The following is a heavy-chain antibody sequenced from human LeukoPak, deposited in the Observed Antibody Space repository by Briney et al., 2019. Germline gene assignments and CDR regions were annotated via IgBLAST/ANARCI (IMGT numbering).Heavy chain of an antibody. CDR2: INPKTGGT. CDR1: GYTFTDYY. CDR3: ARLKIQVFLDYSNYGMDV. J-gene: IGHJ6*02. V-gene: IGHV1-2*02. D-gene: IGHD5-18*01. Sequence: ASVKVSCKASGYTFTDYYMHWVRQAPGQGLEWTGWINPKTGGTHYAQRFQGRVTMTRDTSIRTAYMELSRLRSDDTAVYFCARLKIQVFLDYSNYGMDVWGQGTTVTVSS.